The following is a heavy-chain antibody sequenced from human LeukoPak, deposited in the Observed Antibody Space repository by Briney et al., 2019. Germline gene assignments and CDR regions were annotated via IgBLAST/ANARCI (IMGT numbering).Heavy chain of an antibody. V-gene: IGHV3-30*03. Sequence: PGGSLRLSCAASGFTLSTYGMHWVRQAPGKGLEWVAMISYDGTNHRYTDSVKGRFTISRDNSKNTLYLQMNSLRPEDTAVYYCARDFGGNHWYSWFDPWGQGTLVTVSS. CDR3: ARDFGGNHWYSWFDP. J-gene: IGHJ5*02. CDR2: ISYDGTNH. CDR1: GFTLSTYG. D-gene: IGHD2-8*02.